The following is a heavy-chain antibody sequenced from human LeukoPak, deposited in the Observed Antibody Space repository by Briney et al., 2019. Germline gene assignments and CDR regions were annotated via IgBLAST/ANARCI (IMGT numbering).Heavy chain of an antibody. CDR2: ISSSGSTI. CDR1: GFTFSDYY. Sequence: GGSLRLSCAACGFTFSDYYMSWIRQAPGKGLEWVSYISSSGSTIYYTDPVKGRFTISRDNAKNSLHLQMNSLRAEDTAVYYCARVRGRRYFDYWGQGTLVTVSS. CDR3: ARVRGRRYFDY. J-gene: IGHJ4*02. D-gene: IGHD3-10*01. V-gene: IGHV3-11*01.